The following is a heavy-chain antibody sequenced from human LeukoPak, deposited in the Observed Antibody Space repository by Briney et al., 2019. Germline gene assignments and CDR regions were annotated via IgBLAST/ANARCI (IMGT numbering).Heavy chain of an antibody. CDR1: GGTFSSYA. D-gene: IGHD3-10*01. V-gene: IGHV1-69*06. J-gene: IGHJ6*04. Sequence: ASVKVSCKASGGTFSSYAISWVRQAPGQGLEWMGGIIPIFGTANYAQKFQGRVTITADKSMSTAYMELSSLRSEDTAVYYCARGGLWVTMVRGAPYGMDVWGKGTTVTVSS. CDR2: IIPIFGTA. CDR3: ARGGLWVTMVRGAPYGMDV.